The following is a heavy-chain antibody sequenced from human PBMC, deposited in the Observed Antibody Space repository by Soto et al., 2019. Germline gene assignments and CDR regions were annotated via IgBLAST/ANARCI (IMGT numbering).Heavy chain of an antibody. J-gene: IGHJ4*02. V-gene: IGHV3-21*01. CDR3: AREDSIIIPAVSDF. Sequence: GGSLRLSCTVSGFAFNNYGINWVRQAPGKGLEWVSSISKSDYTYYSDSVKGRFTISRDNAKNSVSLQMNTLRVEDTAVYYCAREDSIIIPAVSDFWGQGTLVTVSS. CDR2: ISKSDYT. D-gene: IGHD2-2*01. CDR1: GFAFNNYG.